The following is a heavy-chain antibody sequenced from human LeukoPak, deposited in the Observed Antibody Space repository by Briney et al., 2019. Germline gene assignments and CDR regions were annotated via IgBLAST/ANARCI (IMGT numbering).Heavy chain of an antibody. J-gene: IGHJ4*02. D-gene: IGHD5-12*01. Sequence: TGGSLRLSCAASGFTFSSYAMSWVRQAPGKGLEWVSAISGSGGSTYYADSVKGRFTISRDNSKNTLYLQMNSLRAEDTAVYYSAQATGYDSTYDYWGQGTLVTVSS. CDR1: GFTFSSYA. CDR2: ISGSGGST. CDR3: AQATGYDSTYDY. V-gene: IGHV3-23*01.